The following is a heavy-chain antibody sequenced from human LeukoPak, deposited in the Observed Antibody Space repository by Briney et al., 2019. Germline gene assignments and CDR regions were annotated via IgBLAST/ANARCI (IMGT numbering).Heavy chain of an antibody. V-gene: IGHV4-59*08. CDR2: ISYSGST. D-gene: IGHD3-22*01. Sequence: SETLSLTCTVSGGSISGYYWSWIRQPPGKGLEWVGYISYSGSTNYKPSLKSRVTISVDTSKNQFSLKLSSVTAADTAVYYCARGNDYDSSPYDYWGQGTLVTVSS. J-gene: IGHJ4*02. CDR3: ARGNDYDSSPYDY. CDR1: GGSISGYY.